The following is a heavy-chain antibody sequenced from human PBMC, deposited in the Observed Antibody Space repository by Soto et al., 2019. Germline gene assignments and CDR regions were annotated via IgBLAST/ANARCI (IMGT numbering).Heavy chain of an antibody. Sequence: SETLSLPCAVYGGSFSGYYWSWIRQPPGKGLEWIGEINHSGSTNYNPSLKSRVTISVDTSKNQFSLKLSSVTAADTAVYYCVWDTGYLNWFDPCGQGTLVTVSS. CDR2: INHSGST. CDR3: VWDTGYLNWFDP. V-gene: IGHV4-34*01. J-gene: IGHJ5*02. CDR1: GGSFSGYY. D-gene: IGHD3-9*01.